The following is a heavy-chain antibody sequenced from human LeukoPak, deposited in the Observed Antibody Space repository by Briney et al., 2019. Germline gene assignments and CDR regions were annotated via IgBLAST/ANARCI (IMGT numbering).Heavy chain of an antibody. D-gene: IGHD4-17*01. Sequence: GGSLRLSCAASGFTFSSYAMSWVRQAPGKGPEWVSAISGSGGSTYHADSVKGRFTSSRDNSKNTLYLQMNSLRAEDTAVYYCAKGSVTTVSYYYGMDVWGQGTTVTVSS. J-gene: IGHJ6*02. CDR1: GFTFSSYA. V-gene: IGHV3-23*01. CDR2: ISGSGGST. CDR3: AKGSVTTVSYYYGMDV.